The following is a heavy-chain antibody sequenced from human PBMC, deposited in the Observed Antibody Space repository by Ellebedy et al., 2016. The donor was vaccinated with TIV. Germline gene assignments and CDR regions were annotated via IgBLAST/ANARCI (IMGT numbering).Heavy chain of an antibody. D-gene: IGHD3-22*01. Sequence: GSLRLSCAASGFTVSSNYMSWVRQAPGKGLEWIGEIYNSGSTNYNPSLKSRVTISVDKSKNQVSLKLSSVTAADTAVYYCARVELTMIVVAENPGYWYFDLWGRGTLVTVSS. CDR1: GFTVSSNY. CDR3: ARVELTMIVVAENPGYWYFDL. CDR2: IYNSGST. V-gene: IGHV4-4*02. J-gene: IGHJ2*01.